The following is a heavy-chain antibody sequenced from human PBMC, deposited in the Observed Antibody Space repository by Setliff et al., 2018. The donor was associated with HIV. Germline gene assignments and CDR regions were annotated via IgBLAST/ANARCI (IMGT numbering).Heavy chain of an antibody. J-gene: IGHJ4*02. D-gene: IGHD3-10*01. CDR1: GYSLTKYA. CDR2: INANKGNT. CDR3: ARDKTSRYYYTGSAYSDYFDF. V-gene: IGHV1-3*01. Sequence: ASVKVSCKASGYSLTKYALHWVRQAPGQRLEWKGWINANKGNTKYSQKFQGRVTITWDTSASAAYMELSSLRPEDTAVYYCARDKTSRYYYTGSAYSDYFDFWGQGTLVTVS.